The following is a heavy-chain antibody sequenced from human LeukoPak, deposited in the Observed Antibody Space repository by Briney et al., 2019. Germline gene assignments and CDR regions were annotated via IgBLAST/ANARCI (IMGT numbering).Heavy chain of an antibody. CDR2: IYYSGST. J-gene: IGHJ5*02. CDR1: GGSISSGDYY. D-gene: IGHD2-21*01. V-gene: IGHV4-30-4*01. CDR3: ARLYLHMSNWFDP. Sequence: SETLSLTCTVSGGSISSGDYYWSWHRQPPGKGLEWIGYIYYSGSTYYNPSLKSRVTISVDTSKNQFSLKLSSVTAADTAVYYCARLYLHMSNWFDPWGQGTLVTVSS.